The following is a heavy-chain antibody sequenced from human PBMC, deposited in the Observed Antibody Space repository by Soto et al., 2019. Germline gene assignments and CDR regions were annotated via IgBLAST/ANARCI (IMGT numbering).Heavy chain of an antibody. Sequence: PSETLSLTCAVYGWSFGGYYWSWIRQPPGKGLEWIGEINHSGSTNYNPSLKSRVTISVDTSKNQFSLKLSSVTAADTAVYYCARAPDIVVVVVQSGMDVCGQGTTVTVAS. J-gene: IGHJ6*02. CDR1: GWSFGGYY. CDR2: INHSGST. V-gene: IGHV4-34*01. D-gene: IGHD2-15*01. CDR3: ARAPDIVVVVVQSGMDV.